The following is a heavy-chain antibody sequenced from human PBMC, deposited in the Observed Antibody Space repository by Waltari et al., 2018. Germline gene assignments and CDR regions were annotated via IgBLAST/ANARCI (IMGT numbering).Heavy chain of an antibody. V-gene: IGHV4-61*02. CDR3: ARVSDGADAFDI. Sequence: QVQLQESGPGLVKPSQTLSLTCTVSGGSISSGSYHWSWIRQPTGKGLEWIGRIYTSGSTNYNPSLKSRVTISVDTSKNQFSLKLSSVTAADTAVYYCARVSDGADAFDIWGQGTMVTVSS. CDR1: GGSISSGSYH. D-gene: IGHD2-21*02. J-gene: IGHJ3*02. CDR2: IYTSGST.